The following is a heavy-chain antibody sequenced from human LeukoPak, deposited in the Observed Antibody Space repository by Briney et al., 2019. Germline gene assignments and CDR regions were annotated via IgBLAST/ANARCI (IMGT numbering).Heavy chain of an antibody. CDR1: GYTFTSYD. V-gene: IGHV1-8*03. CDR3: ARGWSGSYYSHYYYYMDV. D-gene: IGHD1-26*01. CDR2: MNPNSGNT. Sequence: GASVKVSCKASGYTFTSYDINWVRQATGQGLEWMGWMNPNSGNTGYAQKFQGRVTITRNTSISTAYMELSRLRSDDTAVYYCARGWSGSYYSHYYYYMDVWGKGTTVTVSS. J-gene: IGHJ6*03.